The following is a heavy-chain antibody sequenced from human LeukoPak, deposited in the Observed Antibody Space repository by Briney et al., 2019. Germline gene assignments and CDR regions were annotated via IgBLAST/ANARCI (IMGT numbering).Heavy chain of an antibody. V-gene: IGHV1-69*04. D-gene: IGHD6-19*01. CDR2: IIPILGIA. J-gene: IGHJ5*02. CDR1: GGTFSSYA. CDR3: ARDLSEGSSGQSNWFDP. Sequence: SVKVSCKSSGGTFSSYAISWVRQAPGQGLEWMGRIIPILGIANYAQKFQGRVTITADKSTSTAYMELSSLRSEDTAVYYCARDLSEGSSGQSNWFDPWGQGTLVTVSS.